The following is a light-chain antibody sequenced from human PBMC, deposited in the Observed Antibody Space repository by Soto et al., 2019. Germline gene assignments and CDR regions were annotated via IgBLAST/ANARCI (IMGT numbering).Light chain of an antibody. CDR2: DAS. CDR1: QSVASSH. V-gene: IGKV3-20*01. J-gene: IGKJ3*01. Sequence: TQTRGAQSLSPGERATLSCRASQSVASSHLAWYRQKPGQTPRLLIYDASSRATGIPDRISGSGSGTDFTLTICRLEPEDFAVYYCQQDGSAPFTFAAGTKVDIK. CDR3: QQDGSAPFT.